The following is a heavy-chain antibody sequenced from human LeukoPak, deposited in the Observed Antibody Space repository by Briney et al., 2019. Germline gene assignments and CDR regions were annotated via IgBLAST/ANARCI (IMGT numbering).Heavy chain of an antibody. CDR1: GFTFSNAW. J-gene: IGHJ3*02. CDR2: IKSKTDGGTT. CDR3: TTAYSSSWYAFDI. D-gene: IGHD6-13*01. V-gene: IGHV3-15*01. Sequence: GGSLRLSCAASGFTFSNAWMSWVRQAPGKGLEWVARIKSKTDGGTTDYAAPVKGRFTISRDDSKNTLYLQMNSLKTEDTAVYYCTTAYSSSWYAFDIWGQGTMVTVSS.